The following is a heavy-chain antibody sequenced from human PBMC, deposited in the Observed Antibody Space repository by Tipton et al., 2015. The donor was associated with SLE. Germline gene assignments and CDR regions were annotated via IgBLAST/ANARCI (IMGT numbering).Heavy chain of an antibody. CDR1: GGSISSCY. J-gene: IGHJ6*01. CDR2: SPFPGRT. V-gene: IGHV4-59*01. D-gene: IGHD2-15*01. Sequence: TLSLTCTVSGGSISSCYWSWIRQSPRKGLEWIGYSPFPGRTNFNPSLKSRFSMSLDTSNRFSLRLTSVTAADTGTYYCARDELVVFSSASCSYYSGMD. CDR3: ARDELVVFSSASCSYYSGMD.